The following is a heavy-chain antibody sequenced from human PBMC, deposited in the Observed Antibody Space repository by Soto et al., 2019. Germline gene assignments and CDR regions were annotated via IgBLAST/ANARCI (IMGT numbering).Heavy chain of an antibody. J-gene: IGHJ5*02. CDR1: GFTFSSYG. Sequence: QVQLVESGGGVVQPGRSLRLSCAASGFTFSSYGMHWVRQAPGKGLEWVAVIWYDGSNKYYADSVKGRFTISRDNSKNTLYLQMNRLRAEDTAVYYCARDVVVPASSNWFDPWGQGTLVTVSS. CDR2: IWYDGSNK. D-gene: IGHD2-2*01. CDR3: ARDVVVPASSNWFDP. V-gene: IGHV3-33*01.